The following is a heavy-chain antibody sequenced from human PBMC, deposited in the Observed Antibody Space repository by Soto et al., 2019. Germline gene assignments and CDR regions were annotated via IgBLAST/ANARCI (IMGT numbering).Heavy chain of an antibody. D-gene: IGHD6-13*01. Sequence: ASVKVSCKASGYTFTSYDINWVRQATGQGVEWMGWMNPNSGNTGYAQKFQGRVTMTRNTSISTAYMELSSLRSEDTAVYYCARRGRSSSWYVSVAHAYYYYGMDVWGQGTTVTVSS. CDR2: MNPNSGNT. V-gene: IGHV1-8*01. CDR1: GYTFTSYD. J-gene: IGHJ6*02. CDR3: ARRGRSSSWYVSVAHAYYYYGMDV.